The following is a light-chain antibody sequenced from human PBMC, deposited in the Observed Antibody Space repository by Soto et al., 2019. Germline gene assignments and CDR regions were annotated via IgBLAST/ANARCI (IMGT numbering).Light chain of an antibody. V-gene: IGKV3-20*01. CDR3: RQYGDSPQP. CDR2: GTS. Sequence: ESFLTQSPFTLSSSPEEIVTFSCRASQSLSRSYLAWYQQKPGQAPRLLLFGTSNRATGLPDRFSGSGFGTDFTLTITRLEPEDFAVYYCRQYGDSPQPFGPGTKVDI. CDR1: QSLSRSY. J-gene: IGKJ1*01.